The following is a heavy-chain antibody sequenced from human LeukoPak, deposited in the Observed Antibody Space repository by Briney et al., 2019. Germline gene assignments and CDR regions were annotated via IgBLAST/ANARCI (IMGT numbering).Heavy chain of an antibody. CDR3: ARDSPGGYDYVWGSYRYTFDY. V-gene: IGHV1-8*01. J-gene: IGHJ4*02. CDR2: MNPNSGNT. D-gene: IGHD3-16*02. CDR1: GYTFTSYD. Sequence: GASVKVSCKASGYTFTSYDINWVRQATGQGLEWMGWMNPNSGNTGYAQKFQGRVTVTRNTSISTAYMELSSLRSEDTAVYYCARDSPGGYDYVWGSYRYTFDYWGQGTLVTVSS.